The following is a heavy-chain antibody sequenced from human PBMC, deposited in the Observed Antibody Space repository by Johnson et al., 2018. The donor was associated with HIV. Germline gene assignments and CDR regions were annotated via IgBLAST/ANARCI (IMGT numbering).Heavy chain of an antibody. CDR3: VRDSFYYDYDSFDI. V-gene: IGHV3-38-3*01. CDR1: GFTVSSNE. CDR2: ISGGST. J-gene: IGHJ3*02. Sequence: VQLVESRGVLVQPGGSLRLSCAASGFTVSSNEMSWVRQAPGKGLEWVSSISGGSTYYADSRKGRFTISRDNSKNTLHLQMNSLRAEDTAIYYCVRDSFYYDYDSFDIWGRGTMVTVSS. D-gene: IGHD3-22*01.